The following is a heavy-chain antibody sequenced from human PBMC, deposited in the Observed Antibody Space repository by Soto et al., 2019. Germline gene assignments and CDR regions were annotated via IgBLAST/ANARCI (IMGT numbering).Heavy chain of an antibody. Sequence: SLRLSCAASGFTFSSYAMSWVRQAPGKGLEWVSAISGSGGSTYYADSVKGRFTISRDNSKNTLYLQMNSLRAEDTAVYYCAKDLWVHSSSWSDLDYWGQGTLVTVSS. J-gene: IGHJ4*02. CDR3: AKDLWVHSSSWSDLDY. V-gene: IGHV3-23*01. CDR2: ISGSGGST. CDR1: GFTFSSYA. D-gene: IGHD6-13*01.